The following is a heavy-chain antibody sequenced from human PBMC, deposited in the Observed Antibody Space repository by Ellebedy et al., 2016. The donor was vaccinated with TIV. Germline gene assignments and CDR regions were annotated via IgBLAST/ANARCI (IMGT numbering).Heavy chain of an antibody. J-gene: IGHJ4*02. CDR3: ARADEGDPLDY. V-gene: IGHV1-46*01. D-gene: IGHD3-10*01. Sequence: AASVKVSCKASGYSFGSYYLHWVRQAPGQGLEWMGIIDPRGGRIDYAQKFKDRVIMSRDKSTNTVYMELSSLRSEDTVIYYCARADEGDPLDYWGQGTLVTVSS. CDR2: IDPRGGRI. CDR1: GYSFGSYY.